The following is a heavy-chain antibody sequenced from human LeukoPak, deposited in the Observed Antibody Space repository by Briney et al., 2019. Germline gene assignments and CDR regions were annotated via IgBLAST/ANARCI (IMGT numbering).Heavy chain of an antibody. CDR2: IKQDGSEK. J-gene: IGHJ4*02. D-gene: IGHD3-10*01. CDR1: GFTFATYA. V-gene: IGHV3-7*01. CDR3: ARDVGFGESWDY. Sequence: PGGSLRLSCAASGFTFATYAMSWVRQAPGKGLEWVANIKQDGSEKYYVDSVKGRFTISRDNAKNSLYLQMNSLRAEDTAVYYCARDVGFGESWDYWGQGTLVTVSS.